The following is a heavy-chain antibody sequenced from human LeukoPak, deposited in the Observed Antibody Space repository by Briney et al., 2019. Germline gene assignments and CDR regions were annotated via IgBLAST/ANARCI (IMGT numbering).Heavy chain of an antibody. J-gene: IGHJ4*02. D-gene: IGHD2-15*01. CDR3: ARADQFCSGGSCYFPFDY. V-gene: IGHV4-59*01. CDR2: IYYSGST. Sequence: SETLSLTCTVSGGSISSYYWSWIRQPPGKGLEWIGYIYYSGSTNYNPSLKSRVTISVDTSKNQFSLKLSSVTAADTAVYFCARADQFCSGGSCYFPFDYWGQGTLATVSS. CDR1: GGSISSYY.